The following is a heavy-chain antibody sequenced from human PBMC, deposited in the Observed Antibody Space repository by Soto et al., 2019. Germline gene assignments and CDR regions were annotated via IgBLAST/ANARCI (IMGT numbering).Heavy chain of an antibody. D-gene: IGHD2-21*01. CDR2: VSHTGAT. V-gene: IGHV4-61*01. J-gene: IGHJ4*02. Sequence: QVQLQESGPGLVKPSETLSLTCTVSGGSISLERFYWTWIRQPPGKCLEWIGYVSHTGATNYNPSLQSRVDISVDTSRNQFSLKLRSLTAADTAVYFCERVFSSAHINYYDFWGQGTLVSVSA. CDR1: GGSISLERFY. CDR3: ERVFSSAHINYYDF.